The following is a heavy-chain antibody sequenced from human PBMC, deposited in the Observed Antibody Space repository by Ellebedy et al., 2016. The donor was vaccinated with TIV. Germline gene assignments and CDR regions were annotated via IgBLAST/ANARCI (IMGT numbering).Heavy chain of an antibody. Sequence: GESLKISXTASGFTFGDYAMSWFRQAPGKGLEWVGFIRSKAYGGTTEYAASVKGRFTISRDDSKSIAYLQMNSLKTEDTAVYYCTRDLGYDSSGYIDYWGQGTLVTVSS. J-gene: IGHJ4*02. CDR3: TRDLGYDSSGYIDY. CDR1: GFTFGDYA. V-gene: IGHV3-49*03. D-gene: IGHD3-22*01. CDR2: IRSKAYGGTT.